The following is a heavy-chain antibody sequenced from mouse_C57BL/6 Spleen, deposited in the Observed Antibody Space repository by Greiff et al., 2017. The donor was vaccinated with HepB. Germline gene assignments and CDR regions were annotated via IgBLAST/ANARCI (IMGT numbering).Heavy chain of an antibody. CDR3: ARGCGSSYGAMDY. J-gene: IGHJ4*01. D-gene: IGHD1-1*01. Sequence: QVQLQQPGAELVKPGASVKLSCKASGYTFTSYWMQWVKQRPGQGLEWIGEIDPSDSYTNYNQKFKGKATLTVDTSSSTAYMQLSSLTSEDSAVYYCARGCGSSYGAMDYWGQGTSVTVSS. CDR2: IDPSDSYT. CDR1: GYTFTSYW. V-gene: IGHV1-50*01.